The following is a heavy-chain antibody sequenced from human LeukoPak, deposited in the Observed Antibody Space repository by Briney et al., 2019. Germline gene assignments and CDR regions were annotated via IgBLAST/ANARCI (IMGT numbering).Heavy chain of an antibody. D-gene: IGHD6-25*01. CDR2: INPNGGDT. V-gene: IGHV1-2*02. Sequence: ASVKVSCKASGYTFTGYYIHWVRQAPGQGLDWMGWINPNGGDTNYAQKFQGRDTLTSDTSISTAYMELTRLTSDDTAVYHCARVADGYYFDYWGQGTLVTVSS. J-gene: IGHJ4*02. CDR3: ARVADGYYFDY. CDR1: GYTFTGYY.